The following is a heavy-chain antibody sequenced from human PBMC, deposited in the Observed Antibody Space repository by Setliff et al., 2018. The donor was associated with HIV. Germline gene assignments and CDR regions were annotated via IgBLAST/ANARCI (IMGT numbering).Heavy chain of an antibody. D-gene: IGHD3-10*01. V-gene: IGHV3-23*01. CDR3: AQAQTSVSGSYYQYLQY. Sequence: GGSLRLSCAASGFSFSRYWMSWVRQAPGKGLEWVSTIGAVGTPTHYAESVKGRFTISKDNSKDTLYLQMSSLRDEDTAVYYCAQAQTSVSGSYYQYLQYWGQGTLVTVSS. J-gene: IGHJ1*01. CDR1: GFSFSRYW. CDR2: IGAVGTPT.